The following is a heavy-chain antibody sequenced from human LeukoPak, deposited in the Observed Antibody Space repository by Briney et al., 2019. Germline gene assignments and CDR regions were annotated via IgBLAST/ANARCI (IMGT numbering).Heavy chain of an antibody. CDR1: GYTFTSYG. D-gene: IGHD2-15*01. V-gene: IGHV1-18*01. J-gene: IGHJ4*02. Sequence: ASVKVSCKASGYTFTSYGISWVRQAPGQGREWMGWISAYNGNTNYAQKLQGRVTMTTDTSTSTAYMELRSLRSDDTAVYYCARDRVLSYCSGGSCYFGYWGQGTLVTVSS. CDR3: ARDRVLSYCSGGSCYFGY. CDR2: ISAYNGNT.